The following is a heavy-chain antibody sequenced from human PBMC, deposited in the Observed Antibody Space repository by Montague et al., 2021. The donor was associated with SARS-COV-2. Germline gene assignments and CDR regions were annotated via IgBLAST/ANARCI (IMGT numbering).Heavy chain of an antibody. CDR1: GVSVSDYY. CDR3: ARPSRGSGYFYGVDV. Sequence: SETLSLTCTVSGVSVSDYYWSWIRQPPGMGLEWIGYIFRNKATNFNPPLKSRVTISLDTSKSQFSLRLSSVTAADTAIYYCARPSRGSGYFYGVDVWGQGTSVTVSS. V-gene: IGHV4-4*08. D-gene: IGHD3-22*01. CDR2: IFRNKAT. J-gene: IGHJ6*02.